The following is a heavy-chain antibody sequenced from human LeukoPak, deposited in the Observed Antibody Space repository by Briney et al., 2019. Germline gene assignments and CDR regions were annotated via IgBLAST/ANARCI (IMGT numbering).Heavy chain of an antibody. CDR2: ISSTGRTI. CDR1: GFTFSSFE. CDR3: ARGSISGSSFDL. D-gene: IGHD3-9*01. J-gene: IGHJ2*01. V-gene: IGHV3-48*03. Sequence: GGSLRLSCAASGFTFSSFEMNWVRQAPAKGLEWVSFISSTGRTIFYADSVKGRFTISRDNAKNTLYLQMNSLRAEDTAVCYCARGSISGSSFDLWGRGTLLSVSS.